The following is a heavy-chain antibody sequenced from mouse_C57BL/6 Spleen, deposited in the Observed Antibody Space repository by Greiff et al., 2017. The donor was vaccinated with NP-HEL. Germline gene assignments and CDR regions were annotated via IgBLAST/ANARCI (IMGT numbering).Heavy chain of an antibody. V-gene: IGHV5-9-1*02. CDR1: GFTFSSYA. CDR3: TRGVYDPYAMDY. CDR2: ISSGGDYI. D-gene: IGHD2-12*01. Sequence: EVQVVESGEGLVKPGGSLKLSCAASGFTFSSYAMSWVRQTPEKRLEWVAYISSGGDYIYYADTVKGRFTISRDNARNTLYLQMSSLKSEDTAMYDCTRGVYDPYAMDYWGQGTSVTVSS. J-gene: IGHJ4*01.